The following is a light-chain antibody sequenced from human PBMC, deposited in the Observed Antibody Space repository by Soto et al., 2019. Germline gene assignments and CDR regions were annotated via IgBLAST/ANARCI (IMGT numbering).Light chain of an antibody. CDR1: SSNIGSNT. CDR3: AAWDDSLNGYV. CDR2: SNN. V-gene: IGLV1-44*01. Sequence: LTRPLSATGTPVQRLPITSSGSSSNIGSNTVNWYQQLPGTAPKLLIYSNNQRPSGVPDRFSGSKSGTSASLAISGLQSEDEADYYCAAWDDSLNGYVFGTGTKVTVL. J-gene: IGLJ1*01.